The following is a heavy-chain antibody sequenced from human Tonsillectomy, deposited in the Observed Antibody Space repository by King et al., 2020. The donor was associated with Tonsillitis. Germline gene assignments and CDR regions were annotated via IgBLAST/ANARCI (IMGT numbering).Heavy chain of an antibody. Sequence: VQLVQSGAEVKKPGASVKVSCKASGYTFTSYDINWVRQATGQGLEWMGWMNPNNGNTGYAQKFQCRVTMTRNTSISNAYMELSSLRSEDTAVYYCARVRITGTPGLSYYYYMDVWGKGTTVTVSS. CDR1: GYTFTSYD. J-gene: IGHJ6*03. V-gene: IGHV1-8*01. CDR2: MNPNNGNT. CDR3: ARVRITGTPGLSYYYYMDV. D-gene: IGHD1-20*01.